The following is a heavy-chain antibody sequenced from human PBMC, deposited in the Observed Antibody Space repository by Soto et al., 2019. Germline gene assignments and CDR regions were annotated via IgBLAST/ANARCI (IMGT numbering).Heavy chain of an antibody. CDR1: GFTFSNYM. CDR3: APHVYCSGGSCHYDAFDI. J-gene: IGHJ3*02. Sequence: EVQLLESGGGLVQPGGSLRLSCAASGFTFSNYMMTWVRQAPGKGLEWVSTITASGDSTYYADSVKGRFTISRDTSKNILYLQMDSLGAEDTAVYYCAPHVYCSGGSCHYDAFDIRGQGTMVTVSS. V-gene: IGHV3-23*01. D-gene: IGHD2-15*01. CDR2: ITASGDST.